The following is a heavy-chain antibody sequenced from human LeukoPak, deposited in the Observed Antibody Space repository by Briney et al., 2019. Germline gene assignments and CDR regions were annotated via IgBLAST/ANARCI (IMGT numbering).Heavy chain of an antibody. V-gene: IGHV3-30*18. CDR2: ISYDGSNK. CDR3: AKEGMHIAVAGGNAFDI. D-gene: IGHD6-19*01. CDR1: GFTFSSYG. J-gene: IGHJ3*02. Sequence: GRSLRLSCAASGFTFSSYGMHWVRQAPGKGLEWVAVISYDGSNKYYADSVKGRFTISRDNSKNTLYLQMNSLRAEDTAVYYCAKEGMHIAVAGGNAFDIWGQGTMVTVSS.